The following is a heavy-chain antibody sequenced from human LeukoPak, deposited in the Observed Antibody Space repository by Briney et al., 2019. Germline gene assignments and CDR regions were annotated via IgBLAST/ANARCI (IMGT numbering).Heavy chain of an antibody. V-gene: IGHV3-73*01. Sequence: GGSLRLSCAASGFTFSGSAMHWVRQASGKGLEWVGRIRSKANSYATAYAASVKGRFTISRDDSKNTAYLQMNSLKTEDTAVHCCTRHFTYYYDSSGYGDYYFDYWGQGTLVTVSS. J-gene: IGHJ4*02. CDR2: IRSKANSYAT. D-gene: IGHD3-22*01. CDR3: TRHFTYYYDSSGYGDYYFDY. CDR1: GFTFSGSA.